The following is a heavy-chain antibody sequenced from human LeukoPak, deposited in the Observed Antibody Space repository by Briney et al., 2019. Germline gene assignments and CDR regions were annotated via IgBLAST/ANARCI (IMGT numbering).Heavy chain of an antibody. CDR2: INPNSGGT. V-gene: IGHV1-2*02. CDR3: ARGVLLWFGELLLVDY. J-gene: IGHJ4*02. D-gene: IGHD3-10*01. CDR1: GYTFTGYY. Sequence: ASVKVSCKASGYTFTGYYMHWVRQAPGQGLEWMGWINPNSGGTNYAQKFQGRVTMTRDTSISTAYMELSRLGSDDTAVYYCARGVLLWFGELLLVDYWGQGTLVTVSS.